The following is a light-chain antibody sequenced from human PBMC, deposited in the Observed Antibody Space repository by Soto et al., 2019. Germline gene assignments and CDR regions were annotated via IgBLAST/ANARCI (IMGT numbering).Light chain of an antibody. CDR2: RNN. CDR1: SCKIGSNY. J-gene: IGLJ3*02. Sequence: QSVLTQPPSASGTPGQRVTISCSGSSCKIGSNYVYWYKQLPGTAPKLLIYRNNQRPSGVPDRFSGSKSGTSASLAISGLRSEDEADYYCAAWDDSLSGRVFGGGTKLTVL. V-gene: IGLV1-47*01. CDR3: AAWDDSLSGRV.